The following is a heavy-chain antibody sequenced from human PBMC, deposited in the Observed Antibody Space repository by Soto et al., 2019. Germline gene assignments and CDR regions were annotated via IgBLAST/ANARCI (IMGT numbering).Heavy chain of an antibody. CDR2: IYHSGST. Sequence: QVQLQESGPGLVKPSGTLSLTCAVSGDSISSSKWWSWVRQPPGKGREWIGEIYHSGSTNYNPSLKSRVIISVDKSKNQFSLKLSSVSDADTAVYYCARGERQQQRDYWGQGTLVTVSS. CDR1: GDSISSSKW. J-gene: IGHJ4*02. CDR3: ARGERQQQRDY. V-gene: IGHV4-4*02. D-gene: IGHD6-13*01.